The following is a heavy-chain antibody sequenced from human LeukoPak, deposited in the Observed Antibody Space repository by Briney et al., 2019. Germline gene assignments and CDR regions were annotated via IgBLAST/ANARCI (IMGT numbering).Heavy chain of an antibody. D-gene: IGHD1-1*01. Sequence: PSETLSLTCDVSGGSFSGYYWSWIRQPPGKGLEWIGEINHSGSTNYNPSLKSRVTISVDKSKNQFSLKLSSVAAAGTAVYYCARGRGVGIGTSLFDYRREETLVTVPS. J-gene: IGHJ4*02. CDR1: GGSFSGYY. CDR3: ARGRGVGIGTSLFDY. CDR2: INHSGST. V-gene: IGHV4-34*01.